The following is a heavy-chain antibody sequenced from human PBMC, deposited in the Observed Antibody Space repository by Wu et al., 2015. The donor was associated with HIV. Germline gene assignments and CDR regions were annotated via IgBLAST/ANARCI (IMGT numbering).Heavy chain of an antibody. V-gene: IGHV1-69-2*01. D-gene: IGHD6-13*01. Sequence: EVQLVQSGAEVKKPGATVKISCKVSGYTFTDYYMHWVQQAPGKGLEWMGLVDPEDGETIYAEKFQGRVTITADTSTDTAYMELSSLRSEDTAVYYCATGPSAAAGTSDLQHVGPGHPGPPSPQ. J-gene: IGHJ1*01. CDR2: VDPEDGET. CDR3: ATGPSAAAGTSDLQH. CDR1: GYTFTDYY.